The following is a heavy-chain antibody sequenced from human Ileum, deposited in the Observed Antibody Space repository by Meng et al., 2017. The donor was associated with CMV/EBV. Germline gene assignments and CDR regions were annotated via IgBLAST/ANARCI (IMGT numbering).Heavy chain of an antibody. CDR1: GFTFSKYT. V-gene: IGHV3-21*01. CDR2: ISSSSSYI. J-gene: IGHJ5*02. Sequence: GGSLRLSCAASGFTFSKYTINWVRQAPGKGLEWVSSISSSSSYIYYADSVKGRFTISRDNAQNSLYLQMNSLRAEDAAVYYCARGAGGGHGASDWFDPWGQGTLVTVSS. CDR3: ARGAGGGHGASDWFDP. D-gene: IGHD2-15*01.